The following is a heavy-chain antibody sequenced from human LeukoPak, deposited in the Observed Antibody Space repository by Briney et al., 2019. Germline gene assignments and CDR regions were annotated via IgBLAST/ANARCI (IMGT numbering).Heavy chain of an antibody. D-gene: IGHD3-10*01. V-gene: IGHV4-34*01. Sequence: GSLRLSCAASGFIFSNCSMNWVRQAPGKGLEWIGEINHSGSTNYNPSLKSRVTISVDTSKNQFSLKLSSVTAADTAVYYCARIARQEGKWFRDDYWGQGTLVTVSS. CDR3: ARIARQEGKWFRDDY. J-gene: IGHJ4*02. CDR2: INHSGST. CDR1: GFIFSNCS.